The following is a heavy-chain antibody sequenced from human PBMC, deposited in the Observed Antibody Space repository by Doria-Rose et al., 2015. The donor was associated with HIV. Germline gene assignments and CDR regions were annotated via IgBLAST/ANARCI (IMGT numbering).Heavy chain of an antibody. D-gene: IGHD6-13*01. CDR2: IFSDDER. Sequence: QVTLKESDPVLVKPTETLTLTCTVSGVSLSSPGMGVSWIRQPPGKALEWLANIFSDDERSCKTSLKSRLTISRGTSKSQVVLTMTDMDPVDTATYYCARIKSSRWYHKYYFDFWGQGTLVIVSA. V-gene: IGHV2-26*01. CDR3: ARIKSSRWYHKYYFDF. CDR1: GVSLSSPGMG. J-gene: IGHJ4*02.